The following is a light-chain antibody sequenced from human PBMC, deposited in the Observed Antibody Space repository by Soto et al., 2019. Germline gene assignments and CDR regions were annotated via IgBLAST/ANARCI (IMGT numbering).Light chain of an antibody. V-gene: IGLV2-14*01. CDR3: SSYTSSSTLV. CDR2: EVI. J-gene: IGLJ2*01. Sequence: QSALTQPASVSGSPGQSITISCTATSSDVGAYNYVSWYQQYPGKAPKLMIYEVINRPSGVSNRFSGSKSGNTASLIISGLQAEDEADYYCSSYTSSSTLVCGGGTKLTVL. CDR1: SSDVGAYNY.